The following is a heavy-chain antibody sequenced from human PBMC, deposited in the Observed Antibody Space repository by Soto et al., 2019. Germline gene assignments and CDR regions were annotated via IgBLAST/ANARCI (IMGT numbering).Heavy chain of an antibody. Sequence: PSETMSLTCTVSGGSSSSGGYYWSWIRQPPGKGLEWIGSIYYSGSTYYNPSLKSRVTISVDTSKNQFSLKLSSVTAADTAVYYCARQLQVLWFGELTSNHPFYGMDVWGQGTTVTVSS. CDR3: ARQLQVLWFGELTSNHPFYGMDV. CDR2: IYYSGST. J-gene: IGHJ6*02. CDR1: GGSSSSGGYY. D-gene: IGHD3-10*01. V-gene: IGHV4-39*01.